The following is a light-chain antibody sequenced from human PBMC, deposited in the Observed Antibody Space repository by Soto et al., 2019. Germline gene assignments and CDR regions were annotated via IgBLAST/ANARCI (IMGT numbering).Light chain of an antibody. J-gene: IGKJ1*01. CDR1: QGISAY. Sequence: LLTQSPSSLSASLGDRVTITCRASQGISAYLNWYQQKPGKAPQLLIFAASTLQHGVPSRFSGSGSGTDFTLAISNLQPEDFATYYCHQTYSGRSFGPGTKVQV. CDR2: AAS. V-gene: IGKV1-39*01. CDR3: HQTYSGRS.